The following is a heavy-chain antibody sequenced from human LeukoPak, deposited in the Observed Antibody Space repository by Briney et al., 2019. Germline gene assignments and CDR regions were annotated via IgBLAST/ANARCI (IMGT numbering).Heavy chain of an antibody. V-gene: IGHV3-64*01. CDR1: GFTFSSYA. CDR2: ISSNGGST. J-gene: IGHJ4*02. D-gene: IGHD5-12*01. Sequence: GSLRLSCAASGFTFSSYAMHWVRQAPGKGLEYVSAISSNGGSTYYANSVKGRFTISRDNPKNTLYLQMGSLRAEDMAVYYCARDGSYGGYGDYWGQGTLVTVSS. CDR3: ARDGSYGGYGDY.